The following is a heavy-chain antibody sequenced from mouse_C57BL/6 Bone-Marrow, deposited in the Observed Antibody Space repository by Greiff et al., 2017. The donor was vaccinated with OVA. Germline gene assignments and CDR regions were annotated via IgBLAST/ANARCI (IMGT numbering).Heavy chain of an antibody. CDR2: FHPYNDDT. Sequence: VQLQQSGAELVKPGASVKMSCKASGYTFTTYPIEWMKQNHGKSLEWIGNFHPYNDDTKYNEKFKGKATLTVEKSSSTVYLELSRLTSDDSAVYYGARPGDYDGDCFACWGQGTLVTVSA. CDR3: ARPGDYDGDCFAC. V-gene: IGHV1-47*01. J-gene: IGHJ3*01. CDR1: GYTFTTYP. D-gene: IGHD2-4*01.